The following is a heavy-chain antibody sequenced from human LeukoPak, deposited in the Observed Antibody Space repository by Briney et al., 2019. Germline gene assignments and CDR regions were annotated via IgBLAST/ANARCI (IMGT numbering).Heavy chain of an antibody. V-gene: IGHV1-18*01. CDR1: GYTFLKYG. CDR3: ARDLNYGLDY. Sequence: ASVKVSFKASGYTFLKYGFSWVRQAPGQGLEWMGWISGDNGNTKDAQKFQGRVTMTTDTSTSTAYMELRSLTSDDTAVYFCARDLNYGLDYWGQGTLVTVSS. J-gene: IGHJ4*02. CDR2: ISGDNGNT. D-gene: IGHD1-7*01.